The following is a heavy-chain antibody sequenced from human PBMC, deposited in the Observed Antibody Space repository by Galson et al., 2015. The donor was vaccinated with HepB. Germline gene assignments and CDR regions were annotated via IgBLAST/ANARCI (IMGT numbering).Heavy chain of an antibody. V-gene: IGHV3-23*01. CDR3: AKLGVVAATPWRNPHDAFDI. D-gene: IGHD2-15*01. J-gene: IGHJ3*02. Sequence: SLRLSCAASGFTFSSYAMSWVRQAPGKGLEWVSAISGSGGSTYYADSVKGRFTISRDNSKNTLYLQMNSLRAEDTAVYYCAKLGVVAATPWRNPHDAFDIWGQGTMVTVSS. CDR2: ISGSGGST. CDR1: GFTFSSYA.